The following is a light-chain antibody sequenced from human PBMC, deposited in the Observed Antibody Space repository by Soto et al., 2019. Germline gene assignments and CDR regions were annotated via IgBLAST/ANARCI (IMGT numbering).Light chain of an antibody. V-gene: IGKV3-11*01. J-gene: IGKJ1*01. Sequence: EIVLTQSPATLSLSPGERATLSCRASQSVSSYLAWYQQKPGRAPRLLIYDASNRATGIPARFSGSGSGTDFTLTISSLETEDFAVYYCRQRSNWPPTFGQGTKVDI. CDR3: RQRSNWPPT. CDR2: DAS. CDR1: QSVSSY.